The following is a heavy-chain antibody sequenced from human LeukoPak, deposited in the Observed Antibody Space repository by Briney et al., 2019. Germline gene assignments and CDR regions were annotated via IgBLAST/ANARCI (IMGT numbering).Heavy chain of an antibody. Sequence: GGSLRLSCAASGFTFSSYGMHWVRQAPGKGLEWVAVISYDGSNKYYADSVKGRFTISRDNSKNTLYLQMNSLRAEDTAVYYCAKQRTRVYFDYWGRGTLVTVSS. J-gene: IGHJ4*02. CDR2: ISYDGSNK. V-gene: IGHV3-30*18. CDR1: GFTFSSYG. D-gene: IGHD1-7*01. CDR3: AKQRTRVYFDY.